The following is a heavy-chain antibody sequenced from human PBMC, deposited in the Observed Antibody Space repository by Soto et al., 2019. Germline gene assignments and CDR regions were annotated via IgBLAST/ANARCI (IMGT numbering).Heavy chain of an antibody. CDR1: GFTFRNHW. J-gene: IGHJ3*01. D-gene: IGHD2-2*01. CDR3: ARPRSKSSSGFDL. V-gene: IGHV3-74*03. Sequence: EQLVESGGTLVQPGGSLRLSCVTSGFTFRNHWMHWVRQAPGLGLEGVSRISTDGSFTTYADSVKGRFTISRDNAKNTVYLQMNSLRVEDTALYYCARPRSKSSSGFDLGGQGTMVTVSS. CDR2: ISTDGSFT.